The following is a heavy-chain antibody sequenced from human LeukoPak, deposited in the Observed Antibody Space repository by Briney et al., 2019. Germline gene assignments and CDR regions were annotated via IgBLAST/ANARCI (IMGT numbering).Heavy chain of an antibody. CDR3: ARGRWGAAGGKYYYYGMDV. CDR2: IKHSGST. CDR1: GGSFSSYD. J-gene: IGHJ6*02. Sequence: AETLSLTCAVYGGSFSSYDWSWIRQPPGKGLAWIAEIKHSGSTNYNPSLKRRGSISVDTSKTQFSLKLSSVTAAATGVYYCARGRWGAAGGKYYYYGMDVWGEGTTVTV. V-gene: IGHV4-34*01. D-gene: IGHD6-13*01.